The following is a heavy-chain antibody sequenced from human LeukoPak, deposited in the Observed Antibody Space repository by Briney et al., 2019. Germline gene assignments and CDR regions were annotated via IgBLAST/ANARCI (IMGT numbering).Heavy chain of an antibody. J-gene: IGHJ4*02. CDR1: GFTVSSNY. D-gene: IGHD4-11*01. V-gene: IGHV3-53*01. CDR2: ISSGGST. CDR3: AEAKSYYSNYDY. Sequence: PGGSLRLSCAASGFTVSSNYMSWVRQAPGKGLEWVSVISSGGSTYYADSVKGRFTISRDNSKNTLYLQVNSLRAEDTAVYYCAEAKSYYSNYDYWGQGTLVTASS.